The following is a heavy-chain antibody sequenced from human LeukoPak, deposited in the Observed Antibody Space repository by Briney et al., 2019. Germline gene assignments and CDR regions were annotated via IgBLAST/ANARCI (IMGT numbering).Heavy chain of an antibody. J-gene: IGHJ5*02. D-gene: IGHD3-22*01. CDR1: GYTFTSYG. CDR3: ARDSVLDYDSSGSPNWFDP. V-gene: IGHV1-18*01. CDR2: ISAYNGNT. Sequence: ASVKVSCKASGYTFTSYGISWVRQAPGQGLEGMGWISAYNGNTNYAQKLQGRVTMTTDTSTSTAYMELRSLRSDDTAVYYCARDSVLDYDSSGSPNWFDPWGQGTLVTVSS.